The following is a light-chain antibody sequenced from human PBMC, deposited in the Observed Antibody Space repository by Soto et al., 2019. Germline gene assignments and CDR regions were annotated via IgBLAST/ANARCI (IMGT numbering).Light chain of an antibody. CDR2: GAS. CDR1: QSVGSY. Sequence: EIVLTQSAATVSLSPGERATLSCRASQSVGSYFAWYQHKPGPAPRLLISGASNRATGIPARFSGSGSGTYFTLTISILEPEDVAVYYCQQYGRSPWTFCQGTKVDIK. J-gene: IGKJ1*01. V-gene: IGKV3-20*01. CDR3: QQYGRSPWT.